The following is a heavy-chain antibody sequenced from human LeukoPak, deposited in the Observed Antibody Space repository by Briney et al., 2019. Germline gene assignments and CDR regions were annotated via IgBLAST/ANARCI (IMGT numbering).Heavy chain of an antibody. V-gene: IGHV1-2*02. CDR2: INPNSGGT. CDR3: ARAHSTYLYYYYYMDV. CDR1: GYTFTGYY. J-gene: IGHJ6*03. Sequence: ASVKVSCKASGYTFTGYYMHWVRQAPGQGLEWMGWINPNSGGTNYAQKFQGRVTMTRDTSISTAYMELSRLRSDDTAVYYCARAHSTYLYYYYYMDVWGKGTTVTISS. D-gene: IGHD5/OR15-5a*01.